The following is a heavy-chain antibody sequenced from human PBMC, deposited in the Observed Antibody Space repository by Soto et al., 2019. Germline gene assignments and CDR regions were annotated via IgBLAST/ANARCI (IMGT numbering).Heavy chain of an antibody. CDR2: IIPIFGTA. CDR1: GGTFSSYA. J-gene: IGHJ4*02. V-gene: IGHV1-69*01. Sequence: QVQLVQSGAEVKKPGSSVKVSCKASGGTFSSYAISWVRQAPGQGLEWMGGIIPIFGTANYAQKFQGRVTITADESTSTAYMELSSLRSEDTAVYYGARDQLGYYDSSGYSPFDYWGQGTLVTVSS. CDR3: ARDQLGYYDSSGYSPFDY. D-gene: IGHD3-22*01.